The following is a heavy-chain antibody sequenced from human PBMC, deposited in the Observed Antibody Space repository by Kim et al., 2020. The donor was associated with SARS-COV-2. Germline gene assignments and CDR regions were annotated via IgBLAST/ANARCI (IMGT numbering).Heavy chain of an antibody. CDR2: IYYSGST. CDR1: GGSISSYY. J-gene: IGHJ4*02. Sequence: SETLSLTCTVSGGSISSYYWSWIRQPPGKGLEWIGYIYYSGSTNYNPSLKSRVTISVDTSKNQFSLKLSSVTAADTAVYYCARHAGYYDSSGYYLPREGRFDYWGQGTLVTVSS. D-gene: IGHD3-22*01. CDR3: ARHAGYYDSSGYYLPREGRFDY. V-gene: IGHV4-59*08.